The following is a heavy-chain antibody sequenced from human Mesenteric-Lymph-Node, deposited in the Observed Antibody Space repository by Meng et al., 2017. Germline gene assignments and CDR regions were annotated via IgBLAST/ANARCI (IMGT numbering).Heavy chain of an antibody. CDR1: GYTFTSYY. CDR3: ARERRGTYYGSGSYTFDY. J-gene: IGHJ4*02. D-gene: IGHD3-10*01. CDR2: INPSGGST. V-gene: IGHV1-46*01. Sequence: ASVKVSCKASGYTFTSYYMHWVRQAPGQGLEWMGRINPSGGSTSYAQKFQGRVTMTRDTSTSTVYMELSSLRFEDTALYYCARERRGTYYGSGSYTFDYWGQGTLVTVSS.